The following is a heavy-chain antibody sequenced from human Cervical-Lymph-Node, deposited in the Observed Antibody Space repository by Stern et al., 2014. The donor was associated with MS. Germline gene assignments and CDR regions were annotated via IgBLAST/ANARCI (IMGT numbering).Heavy chain of an antibody. CDR1: GYTFIAYY. CDR3: AREGFCSGSTCYSTNY. Sequence: VQLVESGAEVKKPGASVKVSWKASGYTFIAYYLHWVRQAPGQGLEWMGWIIPNSGGTKYAQKFQCWVTMTRDTSISTAYMELSRLRSDDTAVYYCAREGFCSGSTCYSTNYWGQGTPVTVSS. D-gene: IGHD2-15*01. CDR2: IIPNSGGT. J-gene: IGHJ4*02. V-gene: IGHV1-2*04.